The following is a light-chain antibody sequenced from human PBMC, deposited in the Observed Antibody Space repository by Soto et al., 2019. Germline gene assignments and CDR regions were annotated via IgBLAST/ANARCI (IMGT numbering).Light chain of an antibody. CDR2: EVT. CDR3: SSYRSTTTFGV. V-gene: IGLV2-14*01. Sequence: QSALTQPASVSGSPGQSITISCTGTSGDIGGYNYVSWYQQHPGKAPKLLISEVTNRPSGVSNRFSGSKSGNTASLIISGLQADDEADYFCSSYRSTTTFGVFGTGTKVTVL. J-gene: IGLJ1*01. CDR1: SGDIGGYNY.